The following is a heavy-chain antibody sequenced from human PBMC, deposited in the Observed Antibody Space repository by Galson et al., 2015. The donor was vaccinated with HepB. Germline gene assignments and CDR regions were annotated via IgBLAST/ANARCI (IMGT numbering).Heavy chain of an antibody. Sequence: SLRLSCAASGFTFSSYSMNWVRQAPGKGLEWVSYITSSSSTIYYADSVKGRFTISRDNAKNSLYLQMNSLRVEDTAVYYCARLPRSNPGGVWCKGTTVTVSS. D-gene: IGHD4-11*01. V-gene: IGHV3-48*01. CDR3: ARLPRSNPGGV. J-gene: IGHJ6*04. CDR1: GFTFSSYS. CDR2: ITSSSSTI.